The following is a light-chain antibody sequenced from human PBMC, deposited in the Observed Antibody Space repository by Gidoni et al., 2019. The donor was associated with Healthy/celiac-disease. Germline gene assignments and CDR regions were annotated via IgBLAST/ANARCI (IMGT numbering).Light chain of an antibody. CDR1: NLGSKS. CDR2: DDS. J-gene: IGLJ2*01. CDR3: QVWDSSSDHVV. V-gene: IGLV3-21*02. Sequence: SYVLTQPPSVSVAPGQTARITCGGNNLGSKSVHWYQQKPGQAPVLVVYDDSDRPSGIPERFSGSNSGNTATLTISRVEAGDEADDYCQVWDSSSDHVVFGGGTKLTVL.